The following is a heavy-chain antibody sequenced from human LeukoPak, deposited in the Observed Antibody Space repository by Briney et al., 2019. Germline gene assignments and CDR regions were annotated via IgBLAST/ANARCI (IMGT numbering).Heavy chain of an antibody. CDR1: GGSISSYY. J-gene: IGHJ4*02. D-gene: IGHD2-15*01. CDR3: ARAGLGGHYIDY. V-gene: IGHV4-4*09. Sequence: SETLSLTCTVSGGSISSYYWSWIRQPPGKGLEWIGYIYGSGDTNYNPYLKSRVTISVDTSKNQFSLKVTSVTAADTAVYYCARAGLGGHYIDYWGQGTLVTVSS. CDR2: IYGSGDT.